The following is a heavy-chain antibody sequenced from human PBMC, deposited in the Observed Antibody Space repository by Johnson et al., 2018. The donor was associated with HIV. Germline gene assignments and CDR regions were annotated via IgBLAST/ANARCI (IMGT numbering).Heavy chain of an antibody. J-gene: IGHJ3*02. Sequence: VQLVESGGGVVQPGRSLRLSCAASGFTFSTYWMSWVRQAPGKGLEWVANIKQDGSEKYYVDSVKGRFTISRDNAKNTLYLQMNSLRAEDTAVYYCAREWLRSRGGAFDIWGQGTTVTVSS. V-gene: IGHV3-7*01. CDR3: AREWLRSRGGAFDI. CDR1: GFTFSTYW. CDR2: IKQDGSEK. D-gene: IGHD5-12*01.